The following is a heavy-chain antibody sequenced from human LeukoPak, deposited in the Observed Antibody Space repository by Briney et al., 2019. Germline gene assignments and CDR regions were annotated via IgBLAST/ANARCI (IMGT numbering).Heavy chain of an antibody. V-gene: IGHV3-74*01. CDR1: GFTFSSYW. J-gene: IGHJ4*02. D-gene: IGHD2-15*01. CDR3: AREVACSGGSCYSRFFDY. CDR2: ISSDGSST. Sequence: PGGSLRLSCAASGFTFSSYWMHWVRQAPGKGLVWVSRISSDGSSTSYADSVKGRFTISRDNAENTLYLQMNSLRAEDTAVYYCAREVACSGGSCYSRFFDYWGQGTLVTVSS.